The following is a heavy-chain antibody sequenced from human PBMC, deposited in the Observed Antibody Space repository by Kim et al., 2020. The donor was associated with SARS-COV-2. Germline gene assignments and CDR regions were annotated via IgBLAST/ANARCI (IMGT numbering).Heavy chain of an antibody. CDR2: IYSGGST. J-gene: IGHJ3*02. D-gene: IGHD3-22*01. Sequence: GGSLRLSCAASGFTVSSNYMSWVRQAPGKGLEWVSVIYSGGSTYYADSVKGRFTISRDNSKNTLYLQMNSLRAEDTAVYYCARVLESRSGFGAFDIWGQGTMVTVSS. CDR1: GFTVSSNY. CDR3: ARVLESRSGFGAFDI. V-gene: IGHV3-66*01.